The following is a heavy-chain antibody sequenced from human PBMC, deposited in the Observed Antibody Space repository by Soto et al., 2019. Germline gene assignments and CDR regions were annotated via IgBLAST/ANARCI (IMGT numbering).Heavy chain of an antibody. Sequence: EVQLVESGGGLVKPGGSLRLSCAASXFXFXXYSMNWVRQAXGXGLEWVSSISSSSSYIYYADSVKGRFTISRDNAKNSLYLQMNSLRAEDTAVYYCXRXXXXXXXXXXXXXGMDVWGQGTTVTVSS. CDR1: XFXFXXYS. CDR3: XRXXXXXXXXXXXXXGMDV. V-gene: IGHV3-21*01. CDR2: ISSSSSYI. J-gene: IGHJ6*02.